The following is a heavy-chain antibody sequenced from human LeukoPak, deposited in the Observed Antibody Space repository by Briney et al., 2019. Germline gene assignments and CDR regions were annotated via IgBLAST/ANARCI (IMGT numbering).Heavy chain of an antibody. V-gene: IGHV1-18*04. Sequence: ASVKVSCKASGYTFTGYYMHWVRQAPGQGLEWMGWISAYNGNTNYAQKLQGRVTMTTDTSTSTAYMELRSLRSDDPAVYYCARVDSGGRADFDYFDYWGQGTLVTVSS. J-gene: IGHJ4*02. D-gene: IGHD4-23*01. CDR1: GYTFTGYY. CDR2: ISAYNGNT. CDR3: ARVDSGGRADFDYFDY.